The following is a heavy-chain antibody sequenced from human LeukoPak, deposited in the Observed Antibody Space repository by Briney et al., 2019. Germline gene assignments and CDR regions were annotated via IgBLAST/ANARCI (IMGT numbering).Heavy chain of an antibody. CDR3: ARGGSRDYDILTGYYYYYGMDV. V-gene: IGHV3-23*01. D-gene: IGHD3-9*01. Sequence: GGSLRLSCAASGFTFSSYAMSWVRQAPGKGLEWVSAISGSGGSTYYADSVKGRFTISRDNSKSTLYLQMNSLRAEDTAVYYCARGGSRDYDILTGYYYYYGMDVWGQGTTVTVSS. J-gene: IGHJ6*02. CDR2: ISGSGGST. CDR1: GFTFSSYA.